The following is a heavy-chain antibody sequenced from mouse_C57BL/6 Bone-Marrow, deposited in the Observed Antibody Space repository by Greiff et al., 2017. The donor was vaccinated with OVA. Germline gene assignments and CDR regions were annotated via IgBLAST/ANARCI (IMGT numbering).Heavy chain of an antibody. CDR3: ARSLQTGTGDY. J-gene: IGHJ2*01. Sequence: EVKLMESGGGLVQPGGSLSLSCAASGFTFTDYYMSWVRQPPGKALEWLGFIRNKANGYTTEYSASVKGRFTISRDNSQSILYLQMNALRAEDSATYYCARSLQTGTGDYWGQDTTLTVSS. D-gene: IGHD4-1*01. V-gene: IGHV7-3*01. CDR2: IRNKANGYTT. CDR1: GFTFTDYY.